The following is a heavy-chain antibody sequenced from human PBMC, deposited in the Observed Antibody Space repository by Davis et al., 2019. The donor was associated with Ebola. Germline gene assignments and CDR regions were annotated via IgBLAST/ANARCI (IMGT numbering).Heavy chain of an antibody. CDR3: ARDLPGGDWYFDL. Sequence: GESLKISCAASGFTFSNYWMSWVRQAPGKGLEWVANIKEDGSEKYYVDSVKGRFTISRDNAKNSLYLQMSSVRAEDTAVYYCARDLPGGDWYFDLWGRGTLVTVSS. V-gene: IGHV3-7*01. D-gene: IGHD1-14*01. J-gene: IGHJ2*01. CDR1: GFTFSNYW. CDR2: IKEDGSEK.